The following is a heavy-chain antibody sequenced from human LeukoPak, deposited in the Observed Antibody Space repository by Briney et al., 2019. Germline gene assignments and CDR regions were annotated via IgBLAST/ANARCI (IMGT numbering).Heavy chain of an antibody. CDR3: ARRAGPSYCSSTSCYGPMDV. CDR1: GGSISSSNW. J-gene: IGHJ6*03. CDR2: IYHSGST. Sequence: SGTLSLTCAVSGGSISSSNWWSWVRQPPGKGLEWIGEIYHSGSTNYNPSLKSRVTISVDTSKNQFSLKLSSVTAADTAVYYCARRAGPSYCSSTSCYGPMDVWGKGTTVTVSS. D-gene: IGHD2-2*01. V-gene: IGHV4-4*02.